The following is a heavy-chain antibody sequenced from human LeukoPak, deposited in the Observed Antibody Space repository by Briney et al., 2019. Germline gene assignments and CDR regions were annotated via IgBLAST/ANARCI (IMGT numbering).Heavy chain of an antibody. Sequence: SETLSLTCTVSGGSISSSSYYWGWIRQPPGKGLEWIGEINHSGSTNYNPSLKSRVTISVDTSKNQFSLKLSSVTAADTAVYYCARSLVTAISAPYFDYWGQGTLVTVSS. J-gene: IGHJ4*02. D-gene: IGHD2-21*02. CDR2: INHSGST. CDR1: GGSISSSSYY. V-gene: IGHV4-39*07. CDR3: ARSLVTAISAPYFDY.